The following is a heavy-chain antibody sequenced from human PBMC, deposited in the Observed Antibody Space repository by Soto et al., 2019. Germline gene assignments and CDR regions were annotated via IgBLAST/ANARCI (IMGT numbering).Heavy chain of an antibody. Sequence: GGSLRLSCAASGFTFSSYGMHWVRQAPGKGLEWVAVISYDGSNKYYADSVKGRFTISRDNSKNTLYLQMNSLRAEDTAVYYCAKDLFEPRDFDYWGQGTLVTVSS. J-gene: IGHJ4*02. CDR2: ISYDGSNK. V-gene: IGHV3-30*18. CDR3: AKDLFEPRDFDY. D-gene: IGHD3-9*01. CDR1: GFTFSSYG.